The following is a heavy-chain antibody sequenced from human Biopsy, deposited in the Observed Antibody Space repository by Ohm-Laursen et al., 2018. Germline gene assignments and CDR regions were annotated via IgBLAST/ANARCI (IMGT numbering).Heavy chain of an antibody. Sequence: SLRLSCSASGFTFSDYYMNWFRRAPGKGLEWIAYIHKDSTTDYYADSERGRFSISWDNRQKSLYLQMNSMRDEDTAVYFCARADPPLFYYGSGSSNWFGPWGQGTLVIVSS. CDR2: IHKDSTTD. J-gene: IGHJ5*02. V-gene: IGHV3-11*01. CDR3: ARADPPLFYYGSGSSNWFGP. CDR1: GFTFSDYY. D-gene: IGHD3-10*01.